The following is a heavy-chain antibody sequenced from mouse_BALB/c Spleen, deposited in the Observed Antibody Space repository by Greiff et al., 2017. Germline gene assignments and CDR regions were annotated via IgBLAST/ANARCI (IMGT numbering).Heavy chain of an antibody. CDR3: ARWDYRYDCDY. Sequence: QVQLQQSGAELMKPGASVKISCKATGYSFSSYWLEWVKQRPGHGLEWIGEILPGSGSTNYKEKFKGKATFTADTSSNTAYMQLSSLTSEDSAVYYCARWDYRYDCDYWGQGTTLTVSA. D-gene: IGHD2-14*01. J-gene: IGHJ2*01. CDR2: ILPGSGST. CDR1: GYSFSSYW. V-gene: IGHV1-9*01.